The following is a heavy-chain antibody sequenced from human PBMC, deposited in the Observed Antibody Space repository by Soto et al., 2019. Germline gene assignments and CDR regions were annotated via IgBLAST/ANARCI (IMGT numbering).Heavy chain of an antibody. Sequence: ASVKVSCKASGYIFNATYGISWVRQAPGQGLEWLGWINPNSGGTNYAQKFQGWVTMTRDTSISTAYMELSRLTSDDTAIYYCARQRYSSGWNYFQHWGQGTLVTVSS. CDR1: GYIFNATYG. J-gene: IGHJ1*01. V-gene: IGHV1-2*04. CDR3: ARQRYSSGWNYFQH. D-gene: IGHD6-19*01. CDR2: INPNSGGT.